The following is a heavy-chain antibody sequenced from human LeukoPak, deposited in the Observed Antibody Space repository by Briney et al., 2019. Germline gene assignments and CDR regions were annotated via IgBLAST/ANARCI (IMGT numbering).Heavy chain of an antibody. V-gene: IGHV1-18*01. CDR3: ARITGRTYYAFWSGYSAFDY. CDR2: ISAYNGNT. J-gene: IGHJ4*02. D-gene: IGHD3-3*01. CDR1: GYTFTSYL. Sequence: ASVNESCKGSGYTFTSYLISWVGQAPGQGLEWMGLISAYNGNTNYVQKLQGRVTMTTDTSTSTAYMELRSLRSDDTAVYYCARITGRTYYAFWSGYSAFDYWGQGTLVTVSS.